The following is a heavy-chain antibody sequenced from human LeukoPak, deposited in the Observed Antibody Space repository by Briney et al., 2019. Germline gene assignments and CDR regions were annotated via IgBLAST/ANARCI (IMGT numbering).Heavy chain of an antibody. Sequence: KSSETLSLTCTVSGGSFSSYCWTWIRQPPGKGLEWIGYIYYSVTTVYNPSLTSRVTISIDTSKNQVSLKLSSVTAADTAVYYCARVSGDTAQDAFDFWGQGTMVTVSS. D-gene: IGHD5-18*01. V-gene: IGHV4-59*01. J-gene: IGHJ3*01. CDR1: GGSFSSYC. CDR2: IYYSVTT. CDR3: ARVSGDTAQDAFDF.